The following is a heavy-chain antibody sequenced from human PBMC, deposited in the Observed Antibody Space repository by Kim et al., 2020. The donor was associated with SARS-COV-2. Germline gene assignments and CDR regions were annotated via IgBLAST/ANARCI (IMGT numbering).Heavy chain of an antibody. J-gene: IGHJ6*02. CDR2: INPNSGGT. CDR3: ARDSSSWYLYYYGMDV. V-gene: IGHV1-2*06. CDR1: GYTFTGYY. D-gene: IGHD6-13*01. Sequence: ASVKVSCKASGYTFTGYYMHWVRQAPGQGLEWMGRINPNSGGTNYAQKFQGRVTMTRDTSISTAYMELSRLRSDDTAVYYCARDSSSWYLYYYGMDVWGQGTTVTVSS.